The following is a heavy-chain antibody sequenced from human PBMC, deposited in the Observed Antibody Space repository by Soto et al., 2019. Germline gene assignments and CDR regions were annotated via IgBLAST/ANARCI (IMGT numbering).Heavy chain of an antibody. D-gene: IGHD3-22*01. CDR1: GFTFSSYA. Sequence: GGSLRLSCAASGFTFSSYAMSWVRQAPGKGLEWVSAISGSGGSTYYADSVKGRFTISRDNSKNTLYLQMNSLRAEDTAVYYCARVTSGYFSGHFDYWGQGTLVTVSS. V-gene: IGHV3-23*01. J-gene: IGHJ4*02. CDR3: ARVTSGYFSGHFDY. CDR2: ISGSGGST.